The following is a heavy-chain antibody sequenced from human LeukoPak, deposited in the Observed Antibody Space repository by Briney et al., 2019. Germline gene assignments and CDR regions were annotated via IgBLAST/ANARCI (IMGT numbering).Heavy chain of an antibody. CDR3: ARDQTRFWSGYYEAAYDWFDP. J-gene: IGHJ5*02. CDR2: IYYSGST. V-gene: IGHV4-59*01. CDR1: GGSFSSYY. D-gene: IGHD3-3*01. Sequence: PSETLSLTCTVSGGSFSSYYWSWIRQPPGKGLEWIGYIYYSGSTNYNPSLKSRVTISVDTSKNQFSLKLSSVTAADTAVYYCARDQTRFWSGYYEAAYDWFDPWGQGTLVTVSS.